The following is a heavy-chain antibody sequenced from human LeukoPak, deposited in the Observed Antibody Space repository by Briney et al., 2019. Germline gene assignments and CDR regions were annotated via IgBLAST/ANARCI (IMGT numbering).Heavy chain of an antibody. V-gene: IGHV3-72*01. Sequence: GGSLRLSCAASGFKFSDHYIDWVRQAPGKGLEWVGRSRNKASSYTTEYAASVEGRFTISRDVSESSLYLQMNSLRTEDTAVYYCGRIAIYANNGMDVWGQGTTVTVSS. J-gene: IGHJ6*02. CDR1: GFKFSDHY. CDR3: GRIAIYANNGMDV. CDR2: SRNKASSYTT. D-gene: IGHD2/OR15-2a*01.